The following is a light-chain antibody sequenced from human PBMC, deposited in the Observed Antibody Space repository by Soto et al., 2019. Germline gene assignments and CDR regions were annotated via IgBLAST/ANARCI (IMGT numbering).Light chain of an antibody. CDR1: QSISSY. Sequence: DIQMTQPQSSLSASEVERVTITSLASQSISSYLNWYQQKPGKAPKLLIYAASSLQSGVPSRFSGSGSGTDFTLTISSLQPEDFATYYCQQSYSTPPNFGPGTKVDIK. V-gene: IGKV1-39*01. CDR3: QQSYSTPPN. J-gene: IGKJ3*01. CDR2: AAS.